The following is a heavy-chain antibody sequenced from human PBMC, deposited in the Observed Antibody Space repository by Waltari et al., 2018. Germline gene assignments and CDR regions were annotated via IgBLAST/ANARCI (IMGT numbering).Heavy chain of an antibody. CDR1: GFTFDAYA. CDR2: ISWNSGSI. D-gene: IGHD2-15*01. CDR3: AKETYRYCSGGSCSVDY. V-gene: IGHV3-9*01. Sequence: EEQLVESGGGLVQPGRSLRLSCAASGFTFDAYAMHWVRQAPGKGLEWVSGISWNSGSIGYADSVKGRFTISRDNAKNSLYLQMNSLRAEDTALYYCAKETYRYCSGGSCSVDYWGQGTLVTVSS. J-gene: IGHJ4*02.